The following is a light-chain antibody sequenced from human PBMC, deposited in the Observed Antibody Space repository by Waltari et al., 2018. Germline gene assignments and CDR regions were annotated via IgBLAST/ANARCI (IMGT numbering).Light chain of an antibody. CDR2: RNT. J-gene: IGLJ3*02. CDR3: SAWDSSLSAWV. V-gene: IGLV10-54*04. Sequence: QAGLTQPPSVSKGLRQTATLTCTGNNNNVGYEGATWLQQHQGHPPKLLFYRNTNRPSGISERFSASRSGSTASLTITGLQTEDEADYYCSAWDSSLSAWVFGGGTKLTVL. CDR1: NNNVGYEG.